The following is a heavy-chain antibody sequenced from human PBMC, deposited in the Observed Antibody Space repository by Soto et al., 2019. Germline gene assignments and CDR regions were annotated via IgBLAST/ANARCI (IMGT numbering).Heavy chain of an antibody. J-gene: IGHJ6*02. V-gene: IGHV4-59*08. D-gene: IGHD5-12*01. Sequence: SETLSLTCTVSGGSISSYYWSWIRQPPGKGLEWIGYIYYSGSTNYNPSLKSRVTISADTSKNQFSLKLSSVTAADTAVYYCARHRRYSGYDYYYYYGMDVWGQGTTVTVSS. CDR3: ARHRRYSGYDYYYYYGMDV. CDR1: GGSISSYY. CDR2: IYYSGST.